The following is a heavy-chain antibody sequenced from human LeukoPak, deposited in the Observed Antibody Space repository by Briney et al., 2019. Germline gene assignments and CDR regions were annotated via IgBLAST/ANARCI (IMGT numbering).Heavy chain of an antibody. V-gene: IGHV4-34*01. J-gene: IGHJ4*02. CDR1: GGSFSGYY. CDR3: ARFAGNSSSWSYFDY. D-gene: IGHD6-13*01. CDR2: INHSGST. Sequence: PSETLSLTCAVYGGSFSGYYWSWIRQPPGKGLEWIGEINHSGSTNYNPSLKSRLTISVDTTNNQFSLKLSSVTAADTAVCYCARFAGNSSSWSYFDYWGQGTLVTVSS.